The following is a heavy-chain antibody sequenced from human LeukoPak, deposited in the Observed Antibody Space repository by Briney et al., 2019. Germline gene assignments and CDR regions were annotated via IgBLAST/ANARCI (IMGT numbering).Heavy chain of an antibody. Sequence: SVKVSCKVSGYTLTELSMHWVRQAPGQGLEWMGGIIPIFGTANYAQKFQGRVTITTDESTSTAYMELSSLRSEDTAVYYCARGYSYGYYYYYMDVWGKGTTVTVSS. J-gene: IGHJ6*03. V-gene: IGHV1-69*05. CDR3: ARGYSYGYYYYYMDV. D-gene: IGHD5-18*01. CDR2: IIPIFGTA. CDR1: GYTLTELS.